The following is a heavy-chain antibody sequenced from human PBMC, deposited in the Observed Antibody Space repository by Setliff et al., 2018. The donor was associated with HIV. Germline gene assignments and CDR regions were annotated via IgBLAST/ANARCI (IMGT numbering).Heavy chain of an antibody. D-gene: IGHD4-17*01. Sequence: GGSLRLSCAASGFTFGDYYMTWIRQAPGKGLEWVSYISDSGNTISYADSVKGRFTISRDNAKNSLLLEMNSLRAEDPALYFCAXDXXXATHGDSGQVLXYHYMDVWGKGTMVTVSS. CDR3: AXDXXXATHGDSGQVLXYHYMDV. V-gene: IGHV3-11*04. J-gene: IGHJ6*03. CDR1: GFTFGDYY. CDR2: ISDSGNTI.